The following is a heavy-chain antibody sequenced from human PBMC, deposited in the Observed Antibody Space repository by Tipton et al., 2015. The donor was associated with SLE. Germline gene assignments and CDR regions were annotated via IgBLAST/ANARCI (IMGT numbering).Heavy chain of an antibody. CDR1: GGSFSGYY. J-gene: IGHJ6*03. V-gene: IGHV4-34*01. Sequence: TLSLTCAVYGGSFSGYYWSWTRQPPGKGLEWIGEINHSGGTKYNPSLKSRVTISVDTSKNQFSLKLSSVTAADTAVYYCAGAPGLDRDYYYYYYMDVWGKGTTVTVSS. CDR2: INHSGGT. D-gene: IGHD3/OR15-3a*01. CDR3: AGAPGLDRDYYYYYYMDV.